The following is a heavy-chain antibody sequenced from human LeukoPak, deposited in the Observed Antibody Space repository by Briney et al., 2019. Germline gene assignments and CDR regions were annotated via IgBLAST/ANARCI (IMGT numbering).Heavy chain of an antibody. Sequence: PSETLSLTCTVSGGSISSYYWSWIRQPPGKGLEWIGYIYYSGSTNYNPSLKSRVTISVDTSKNQFSLKLSSVTAADTAVYYCARIEYSSSFYYYYYYMDVWGKGTTVTVSS. D-gene: IGHD6-6*01. J-gene: IGHJ6*03. CDR3: ARIEYSSSFYYYYYYMDV. CDR1: GGSISSYY. CDR2: IYYSGST. V-gene: IGHV4-59*01.